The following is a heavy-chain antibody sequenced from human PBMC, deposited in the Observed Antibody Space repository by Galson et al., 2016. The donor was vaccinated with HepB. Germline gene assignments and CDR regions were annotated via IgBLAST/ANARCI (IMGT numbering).Heavy chain of an antibody. V-gene: IGHV4-34*01. D-gene: IGHD6-13*01. CDR1: GGSLNGYY. CDR2: INHSGST. Sequence: SETLSLTCAVSGGSLNGYYWTWIRQPPGRGPEWIGEINHSGSTKYNPSLKSRVTISIDTSKDQFSLSLRSVTAADTAVYYCARDPGTSWYRRWGQGTLVTGSA. CDR3: ARDPGTSWYRR. J-gene: IGHJ4*02.